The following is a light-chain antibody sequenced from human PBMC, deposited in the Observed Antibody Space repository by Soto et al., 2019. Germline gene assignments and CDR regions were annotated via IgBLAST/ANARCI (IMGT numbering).Light chain of an antibody. CDR3: QQSYRFPKT. CDR2: AES. CDR1: QSISSY. V-gene: IGKV1-39*01. J-gene: IGKJ1*01. Sequence: DIQMTESPSSLSSSLGDRGTITFRASQSISSYLNWYQQKPGKAPKLLIYAESTLQSGVTSRFRGSGSGTEFTLTIISLQTEDFATYYCQQSYRFPKTVGQGTKVDIK.